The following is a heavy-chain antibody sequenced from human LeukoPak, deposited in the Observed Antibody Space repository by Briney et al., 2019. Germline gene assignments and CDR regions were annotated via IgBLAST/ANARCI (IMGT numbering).Heavy chain of an antibody. Sequence: AGGSLRLSCAASGFTFSSYSMNWVRQAPGKGLEWVSYISSSSSTIYYADSVKGRFTISRDNAKNSLYLQMNSLRAEDTAVYYCVNVDTAMVMGDRVDYWGQGTLVTVSS. D-gene: IGHD5-18*01. CDR1: GFTFSSYS. CDR3: VNVDTAMVMGDRVDY. V-gene: IGHV3-48*01. J-gene: IGHJ4*02. CDR2: ISSSSSTI.